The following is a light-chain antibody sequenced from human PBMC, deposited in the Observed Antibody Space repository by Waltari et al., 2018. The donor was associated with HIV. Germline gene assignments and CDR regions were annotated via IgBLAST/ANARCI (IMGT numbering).Light chain of an antibody. CDR1: HSILYNPNNNSY. V-gene: IGKV4-1*01. Sequence: DIVLTHSPDSLAVSLGERDTVHCRYSHSILYNPNNNSYLGWYQQKPGQPPKHLIYWSSTGASVTPDRFTGSGSGTDFALTISSLQAEDAAVYYFQQYFSTPPTFGRGTKVEIK. CDR2: WSS. J-gene: IGKJ4*01. CDR3: QQYFSTPPT.